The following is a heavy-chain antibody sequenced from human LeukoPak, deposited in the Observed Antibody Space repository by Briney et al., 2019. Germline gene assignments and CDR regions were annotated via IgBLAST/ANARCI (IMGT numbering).Heavy chain of an antibody. CDR1: GFTFGNAW. Sequence: GGSLRLSCAASGFTFGNAWMSWVRQAPGKGLEWVAVISYDGSNKYYADSVKGRFTISRDNSKNTLYLQMNSLRAEDTAVYYCAKDWGRWELLPAYWGQGTLVTVSS. D-gene: IGHD1-26*01. CDR3: AKDWGRWELLPAY. CDR2: ISYDGSNK. V-gene: IGHV3-30*18. J-gene: IGHJ4*02.